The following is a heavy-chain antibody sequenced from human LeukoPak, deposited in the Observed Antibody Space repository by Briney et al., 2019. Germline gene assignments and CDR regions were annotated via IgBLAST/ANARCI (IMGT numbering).Heavy chain of an antibody. Sequence: PGGSLRLPCAASGFTFSSYWMSWVRQAPGKGLEWVANIKQDGSEKYYVDSVKGRFTISRDNAKNSLYLQMNSLRAEDTAVYYCARAVAVAGTALLGFDYWGQGTLVTVSS. D-gene: IGHD6-19*01. CDR1: GFTFSSYW. CDR3: ARAVAVAGTALLGFDY. CDR2: IKQDGSEK. V-gene: IGHV3-7*01. J-gene: IGHJ4*02.